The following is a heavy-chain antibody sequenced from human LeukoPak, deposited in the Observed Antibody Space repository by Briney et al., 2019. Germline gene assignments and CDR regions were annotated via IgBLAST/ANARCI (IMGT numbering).Heavy chain of an antibody. J-gene: IGHJ4*02. CDR3: AREGYYYGSGSYFNY. V-gene: IGHV1-69*13. D-gene: IGHD3-10*01. Sequence: ASVKVSCKASGGTFSSYAISWVRQAPGQGLEWMGGIIPIFGTAYSVQKFQGRVTTTADESTSTAYMELSSLRSEHTAVYYCAREGYYYGSGSYFNYWGQGTLVSVSS. CDR1: GGTFSSYA. CDR2: IIPIFGTA.